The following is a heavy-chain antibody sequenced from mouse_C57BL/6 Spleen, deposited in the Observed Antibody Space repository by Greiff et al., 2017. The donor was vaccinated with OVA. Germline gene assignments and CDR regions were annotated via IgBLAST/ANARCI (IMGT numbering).Heavy chain of an antibody. J-gene: IGHJ4*01. Sequence: QVQLQQPGAELVKPGASVKLSCKASGYTFTSYWMHWVKQRPGRGLEWIGRIDPNSGGTKYNEKFKSKATLTVDKPSSTAYMQLSSLTSEDSAVYYCARFPLDYGYADDDLFYAMDYWGQGTSVTVSS. CDR1: GYTFTSYW. CDR3: ARFPLDYGYADDDLFYAMDY. CDR2: IDPNSGGT. D-gene: IGHD2-2*01. V-gene: IGHV1-72*01.